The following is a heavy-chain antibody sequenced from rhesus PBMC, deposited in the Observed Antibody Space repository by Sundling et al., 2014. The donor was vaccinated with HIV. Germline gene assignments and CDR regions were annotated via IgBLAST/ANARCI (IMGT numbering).Heavy chain of an antibody. V-gene: IGHV3-16*02. CDR2: IKNKGDGGTA. CDR3: ARALFTVADY. J-gene: IGHJ4*01. D-gene: IGHD4-29*01. CDR1: GFTFSGYW. Sequence: EVQLVESGGGLVQPGGSLRLSCAASGFTFSGYWMSWVRQAPGKGLDWVGFIKNKGDGGTAVYAESVKGRFTISTDDSKNTLYLQMSSLNTEDTAVYYCARALFTVADYWGQGVLVTVSS.